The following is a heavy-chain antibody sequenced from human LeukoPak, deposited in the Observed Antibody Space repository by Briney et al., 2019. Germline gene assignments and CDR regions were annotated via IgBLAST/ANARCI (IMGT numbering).Heavy chain of an antibody. Sequence: ASVTVSCTASGYTLTNYDMHWVRQAPGQGLEWMGLINPTGSSTNYAQKFRGRVTMTRDTSTSTVYMELSSLRSEDTAVYYCAREESGGYFDYWGQGTLVTVSS. CDR3: AREESGGYFDY. CDR1: GYTLTNYD. V-gene: IGHV1-46*01. J-gene: IGHJ4*02. CDR2: INPTGSST. D-gene: IGHD2-8*02.